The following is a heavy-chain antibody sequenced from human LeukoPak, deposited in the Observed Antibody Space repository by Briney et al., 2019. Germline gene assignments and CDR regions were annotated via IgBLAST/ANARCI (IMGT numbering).Heavy chain of an antibody. V-gene: IGHV4-39*01. J-gene: IGHJ4*02. Sequence: PSETLSLTCTVSGGSLSNNNYYWAWIRQPPGKGLECIGSIYYSGSPYYNPSLKSRVTISVDTSKNQFSLRLSSVTAADTAVYYCATCRTAKTGLDYWGQGTLVTVSS. D-gene: IGHD1-1*01. CDR3: ATCRTAKTGLDY. CDR2: IYYSGSP. CDR1: GGSLSNNNYY.